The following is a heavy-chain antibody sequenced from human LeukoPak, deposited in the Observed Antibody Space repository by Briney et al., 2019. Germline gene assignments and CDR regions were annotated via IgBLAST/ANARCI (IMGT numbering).Heavy chain of an antibody. V-gene: IGHV3-30-3*01. CDR1: GFTFSSYA. CDR2: ISYDGSNK. J-gene: IGHJ4*02. D-gene: IGHD2-21*02. CDR3: ARRNCGGDCRHDY. Sequence: GRSLRLSCAASGFTFSSYAMHWVRQAPGKGLEWVAVISYDGSNKYYADSVKGRFTISRDNSKNTLYLQMNGLRAEDTAVYYCARRNCGGDCRHDYWGQGTLVTDSS.